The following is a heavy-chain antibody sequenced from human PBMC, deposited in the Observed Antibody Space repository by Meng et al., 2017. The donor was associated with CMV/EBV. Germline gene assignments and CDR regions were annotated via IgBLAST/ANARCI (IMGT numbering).Heavy chain of an antibody. J-gene: IGHJ4*02. CDR1: GFTFSNAW. CDR2: IKSKIDGGTT. Sequence: GESLKISCAASGFTFSNAWMSWVRQAPGKGLEWVGRIKSKIDGGTTDYAAPMQGRFTISRDDSQNTLFLQMDSLKTEDTATYYCTTPGCSSTTCYTSLFYWGQGTVVTVSS. D-gene: IGHD2-2*01. CDR3: TTPGCSSTTCYTSLFY. V-gene: IGHV3-15*01.